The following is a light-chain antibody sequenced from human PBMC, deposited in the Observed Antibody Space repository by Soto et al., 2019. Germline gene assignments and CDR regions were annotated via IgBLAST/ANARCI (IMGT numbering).Light chain of an antibody. CDR1: QTISSW. CDR2: DAY. J-gene: IGKJ1*01. Sequence: DIQMTQSPSTLSASVGDRVTITCRGSQTISSWLAWYQQLPGKAPKLLIYDAYTLETGVPSRFSGSGSGTDFTLTISSLQADDFATYYCQQYDSYSWTFGQGTKVDIK. CDR3: QQYDSYSWT. V-gene: IGKV1-5*01.